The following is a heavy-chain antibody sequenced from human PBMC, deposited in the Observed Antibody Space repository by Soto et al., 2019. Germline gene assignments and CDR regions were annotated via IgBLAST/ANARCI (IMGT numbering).Heavy chain of an antibody. CDR2: IWYDGSNK. CDR3: ARDRADDYVWGSYRPQYYYGMDV. V-gene: IGHV3-33*01. Sequence: GGSLRLSCAASGFTFSSYGMHWVRQAPGKGLEWVAVIWYDGSNKYYADSVKGRFTISRDNSKNTLYLQMNSLRAEDTAVYYCARDRADDYVWGSYRPQYYYGMDVWGQGTTVTVSS. CDR1: GFTFSSYG. J-gene: IGHJ6*02. D-gene: IGHD3-16*02.